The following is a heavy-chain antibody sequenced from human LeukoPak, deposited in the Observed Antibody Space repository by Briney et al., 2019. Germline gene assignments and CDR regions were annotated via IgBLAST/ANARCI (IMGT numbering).Heavy chain of an antibody. CDR2: ISSSSYI. J-gene: IGHJ2*01. CDR1: GFTFNTYS. D-gene: IGHD6-19*01. CDR3: ARDYSIGWYRKPAGYFDL. Sequence: GGSLRLSCAASGFTFNTYSMNWVRQAPGKGLEWVSSISSSSYIYYAESVKGRFTISRDNAKNSLYLRMNSLRAEDTAVYYCARDYSIGWYRKPAGYFDLWGRGTLVTVSS. V-gene: IGHV3-21*01.